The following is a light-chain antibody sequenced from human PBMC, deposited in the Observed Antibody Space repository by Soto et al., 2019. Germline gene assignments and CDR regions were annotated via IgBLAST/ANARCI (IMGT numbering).Light chain of an antibody. CDR3: QVWDSGSAHVV. CDR1: DIGSKG. CDR2: SDT. J-gene: IGLJ2*01. Sequence: SYELTQPPSVSVAPGKTASISCGGNDIGSKGVHRYQQKPGQAPVLVIYSDTDLPPVITERFSGSNSATLATLTISRVEAGDEADYYCQVWDSGSAHVVFGGGTKLTVL. V-gene: IGLV3-21*01.